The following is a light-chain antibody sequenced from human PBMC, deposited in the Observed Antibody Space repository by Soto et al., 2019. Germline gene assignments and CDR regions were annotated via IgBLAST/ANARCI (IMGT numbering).Light chain of an antibody. J-gene: IGLJ2*01. CDR2: LNN. Sequence: QSVLTQPPSASGTPGQRVTISCSGSSYNIGSNAVNWYQHLPGTAPKLLIYLNNQWPSGVPDRFSGSKSGTSASLAISWRQSEEEAVYYCATWDESMNGPVFGGGTKVTVL. CDR3: ATWDESMNGPV. CDR1: SYNIGSNA. V-gene: IGLV1-44*01.